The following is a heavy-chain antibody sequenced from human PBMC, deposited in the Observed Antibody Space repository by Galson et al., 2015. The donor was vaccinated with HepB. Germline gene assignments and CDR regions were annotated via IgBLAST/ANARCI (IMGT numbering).Heavy chain of an antibody. CDR3: ARADLDYYDSSGGFDY. V-gene: IGHV4-31*03. Sequence: TLSLTCTVSGGSISSGGYYWSWIRQHPGKGLEWIGYIYYSGSTYYNPSLKSRVTISVDTSKNQFSLKLSSVTAADTAVYYCARADLDYYDSSGGFDYWGQGTLVTVSS. CDR2: IYYSGST. CDR1: GGSISSGGYY. D-gene: IGHD3-22*01. J-gene: IGHJ4*02.